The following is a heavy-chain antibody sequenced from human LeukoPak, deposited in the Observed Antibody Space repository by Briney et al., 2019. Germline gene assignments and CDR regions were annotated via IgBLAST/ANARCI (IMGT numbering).Heavy chain of an antibody. J-gene: IGHJ4*02. CDR3: ARDEVGDFGVVIIAY. CDR1: GGTFSSYA. CDR2: IIPIFGTA. Sequence: ASVKVSCKASGGTFSSYAISWVRQAPGQGLEWMGGIIPIFGTANYAQKFQGRVTITTDESTSTAYMELSSLRSEDTAVYYCARDEVGDFGVVIIAYWGQGTLVTVSS. V-gene: IGHV1-69*05. D-gene: IGHD3-3*01.